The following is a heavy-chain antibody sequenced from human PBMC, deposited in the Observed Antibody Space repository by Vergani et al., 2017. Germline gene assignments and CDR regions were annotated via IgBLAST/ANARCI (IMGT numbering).Heavy chain of an antibody. Sequence: QVQLVQSGAEVKKPGASVTVSCKVSGYTLPELSMHWVLQAPGKGLAWMGGFDPEDGETIYAQKFQGRVTMTEDTSTDTAYMELSSLRSEDTAVYYCATRRLRFLEWLFHDAFDIWGQGTMVTVSS. D-gene: IGHD3-3*01. J-gene: IGHJ3*02. V-gene: IGHV1-24*01. CDR3: ATRRLRFLEWLFHDAFDI. CDR1: GYTLPELS. CDR2: FDPEDGET.